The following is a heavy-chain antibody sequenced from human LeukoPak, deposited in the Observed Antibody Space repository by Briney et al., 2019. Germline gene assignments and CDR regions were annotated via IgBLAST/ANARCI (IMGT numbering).Heavy chain of an antibody. V-gene: IGHV3-48*02. CDR3: AREDDDWGPNTLDV. J-gene: IGHJ3*01. CDR1: GFTFSSHS. Sequence: GGSLRLSCAASGFTFSSHSMNWVRQAPGKGLEWPSYIDSGSGNIYYRGSVKGRFTISRDNAQDSLYLQMDSLRDEDTAVYYCAREDDDWGPNTLDVWGQGTVVTVSS. CDR2: IDSGSGNI. D-gene: IGHD7-27*01.